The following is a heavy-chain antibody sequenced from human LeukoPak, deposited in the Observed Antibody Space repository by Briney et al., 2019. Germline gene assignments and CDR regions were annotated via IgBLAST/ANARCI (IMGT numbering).Heavy chain of an antibody. Sequence: GGSLRLSCAASGFTFSSYAMSWVRQAPGKGLEWVSAISGSGDSTFYADSVKGRFTFSRDNAKNSLYLQMDSLRAEDTAVYYCARESYCGGDCYLAPFDYWGQGTLVTVSS. CDR3: ARESYCGGDCYLAPFDY. CDR2: ISGSGDST. CDR1: GFTFSSYA. J-gene: IGHJ4*02. V-gene: IGHV3-23*01. D-gene: IGHD2-21*01.